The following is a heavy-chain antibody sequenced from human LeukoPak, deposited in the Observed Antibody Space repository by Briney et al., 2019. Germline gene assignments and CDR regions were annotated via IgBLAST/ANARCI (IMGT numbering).Heavy chain of an antibody. V-gene: IGHV3-20*04. CDR3: ARGFRNGPFDC. CDR2: INRNGGST. Sequence: PGGSLRLSCEASGFTFDDYGMSWVRQPPGKGLEWVSGINRNGGSTDYADSVKGRFTISRDNAKNSHFLQMNSLRAEDTALYYCARGFRNGPFDCWGQGTLVTVSS. CDR1: GFTFDDYG. J-gene: IGHJ4*02. D-gene: IGHD2-8*01.